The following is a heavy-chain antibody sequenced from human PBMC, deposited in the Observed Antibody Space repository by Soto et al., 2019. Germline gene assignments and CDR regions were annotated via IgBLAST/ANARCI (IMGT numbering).Heavy chain of an antibody. V-gene: IGHV1-3*01. CDR3: ARKDYYGAGVYYFDH. Sequence: GASVKVSCKASGYTFTAYPMHWVRQAPGQRLEWMGWINAANGDTGYSQKFHDGVTFTRDTSATTVYMELSSLTSEDTAVYYCARKDYYGAGVYYFDHWGQGTLVTVSS. J-gene: IGHJ4*02. D-gene: IGHD3-10*01. CDR2: INAANGDT. CDR1: GYTFTAYP.